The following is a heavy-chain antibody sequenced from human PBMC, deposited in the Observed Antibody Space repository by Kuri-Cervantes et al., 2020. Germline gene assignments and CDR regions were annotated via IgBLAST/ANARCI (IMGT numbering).Heavy chain of an antibody. Sequence: SLKISCAASGFTFDDYAMHWVRQAPGKGLEWVSGISWNSGSIGYADSVKGRFTISRDNAKNSLYLQMNSLRAEDTAVYYRAKDPSRWLQLMGRGWDYYYYYGMDVWGQGTTVTVSS. J-gene: IGHJ6*02. CDR3: AKDPSRWLQLMGRGWDYYYYYGMDV. CDR1: GFTFDDYA. D-gene: IGHD5-24*01. CDR2: ISWNSGSI. V-gene: IGHV3-9*01.